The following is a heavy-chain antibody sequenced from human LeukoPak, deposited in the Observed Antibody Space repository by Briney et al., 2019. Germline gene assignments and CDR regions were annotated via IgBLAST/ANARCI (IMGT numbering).Heavy chain of an antibody. CDR2: MNPNSGNT. Sequence: GASVKVSCKASGYTFTSYDINWVRQATGQGLEWMGWMNPNSGNTGYAQKFQGRVTMTRNTSISTAYMELRSLRSEDTAVYYCARGAYYYDSSGYYQTFDDWGQGTLVTVSS. D-gene: IGHD3-22*01. V-gene: IGHV1-8*01. CDR1: GYTFTSYD. CDR3: ARGAYYYDSSGYYQTFDD. J-gene: IGHJ4*02.